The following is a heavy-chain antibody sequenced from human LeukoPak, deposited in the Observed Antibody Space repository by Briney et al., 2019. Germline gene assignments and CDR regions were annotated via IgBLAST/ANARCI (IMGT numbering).Heavy chain of an antibody. V-gene: IGHV3-30*04. CDR1: GFTFSSYA. J-gene: IGHJ6*04. CDR2: ISYDGSNK. D-gene: IGHD6-13*01. CDR3: AREGYSSSWYYYYYGMDV. Sequence: PGGSLRLSCAASGFTFSSYAMHWVRQAPGKGLERVAVISYDGSNKYYADSVKGRFTISRDNSKNTLYLQMNSLRAEDTAVYYCAREGYSSSWYYYYYGMDVWGKGTTVTVSS.